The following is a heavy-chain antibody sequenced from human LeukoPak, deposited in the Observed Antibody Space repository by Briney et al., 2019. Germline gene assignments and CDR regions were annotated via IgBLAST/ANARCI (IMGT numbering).Heavy chain of an antibody. Sequence: PSETLSLTCAVSGYSISSGYYWGWIRQPPGKGLEWIGSIYHSGSTYYNPSLKSRVTISVDTSKNQFSLKLSSVTAADTAVYYCASSKLRFLEWLRFLFDYWGQGTLVTVSS. D-gene: IGHD3-3*01. CDR3: ASSKLRFLEWLRFLFDY. CDR2: IYHSGST. CDR1: GYSISSGYY. V-gene: IGHV4-38-2*01. J-gene: IGHJ4*02.